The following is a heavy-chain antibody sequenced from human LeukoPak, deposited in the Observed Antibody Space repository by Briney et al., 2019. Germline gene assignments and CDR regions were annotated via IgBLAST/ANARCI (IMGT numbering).Heavy chain of an antibody. D-gene: IGHD3-22*01. CDR1: GLTFSDYY. Sequence: GGTLRLSCAASGLTFSDYYMRWVRQARGKGREGVAYISSRGSTRKYADSVKGRSTLSTDNAKNSLYLQMNSLRAEDTAVYYCAREGYYDSSGYCGYWGQGTLVTVSS. J-gene: IGHJ4*02. CDR2: ISSRGSTR. CDR3: AREGYYDSSGYCGY. V-gene: IGHV3-11*04.